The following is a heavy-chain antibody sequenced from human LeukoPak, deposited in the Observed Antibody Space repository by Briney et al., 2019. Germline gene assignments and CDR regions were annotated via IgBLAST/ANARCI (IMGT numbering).Heavy chain of an antibody. CDR2: ISESGGTT. D-gene: IGHD2-21*02. Sequence: PGGSLRLSCAASGFTFSNYGMSWVRQAPGKGLEWVSVISESGGTTYYADSVKGRFTISRDNSKNTLYLQMNSLRAEDTSLYYCAKGRLDYGDYYVDDWGQGTLVTVSS. J-gene: IGHJ4*02. CDR3: AKGRLDYGDYYVDD. CDR1: GFTFSNYG. V-gene: IGHV3-23*01.